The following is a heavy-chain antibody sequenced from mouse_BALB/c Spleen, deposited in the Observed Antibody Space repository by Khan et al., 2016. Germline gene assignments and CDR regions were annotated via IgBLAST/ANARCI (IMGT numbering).Heavy chain of an antibody. J-gene: IGHJ2*01. CDR1: GFDFSRYW. V-gene: IGHV4-1*02. CDR2: INPDSSTI. D-gene: IGHD1-2*01. Sequence: KLLESGGGLVQPGGSLKLSCAASGFDFSRYWMSWVRQAPGKGLEWIGEINPDSSTINYTPSLKDKFIISRDNAKNTLYLQMSKVRSEDTALYYCARLHYYGYMNDWGQGTTLTVSS. CDR3: ARLHYYGYMND.